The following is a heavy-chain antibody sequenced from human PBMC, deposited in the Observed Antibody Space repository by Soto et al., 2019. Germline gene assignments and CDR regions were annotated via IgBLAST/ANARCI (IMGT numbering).Heavy chain of an antibody. CDR2: ISWNSGSI. D-gene: IGHD2-8*01. CDR3: AKEGRYCTNGVCTYYYMDV. V-gene: IGHV3-9*01. J-gene: IGHJ6*03. CDR1: GFTFDDYA. Sequence: EVQLVESGGGLVQPGRSLRLSCAASGFTFDDYAMHWVRQAPGKGLEWVSGISWNSGSIGYADSVKGRFTISRDNAKNSLYLHMNSLRAEDTALYYCAKEGRYCTNGVCTYYYMDVWGKGTTVTVSS.